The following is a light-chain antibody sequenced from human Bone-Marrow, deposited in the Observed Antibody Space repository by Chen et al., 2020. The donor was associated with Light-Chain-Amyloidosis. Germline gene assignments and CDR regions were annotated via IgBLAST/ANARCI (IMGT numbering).Light chain of an antibody. V-gene: IGKV3-20*01. CDR1: LTISSNY. J-gene: IGKJ4*01. Sequence: EIVLTQSPGTLSLSPGEGANLSCRASLTISSNYLTWDQQKFGQAPRLLIYGSSSRATGIPDRFTGSGSGTDFTLTINRLESEDFAMYYCQQYGTSPLTFGGGTKVEIK. CDR3: QQYGTSPLT. CDR2: GSS.